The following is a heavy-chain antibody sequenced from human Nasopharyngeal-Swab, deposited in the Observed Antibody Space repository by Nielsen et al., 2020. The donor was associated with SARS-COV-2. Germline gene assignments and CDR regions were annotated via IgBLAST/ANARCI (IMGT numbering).Heavy chain of an antibody. V-gene: IGHV5-51*01. D-gene: IGHD5-18*01. Sequence: KVTCKGSGYSFTSYWIGWVRQMPGKGLEWMGIIYPGESDTRYSPSFQGQVTISADKSIRTAYLQWSSLKASDTAMYYCARFVDTAMADYWGQGTLVTVSS. CDR3: ARFVDTAMADY. J-gene: IGHJ4*02. CDR2: IYPGESDT. CDR1: GYSFTSYW.